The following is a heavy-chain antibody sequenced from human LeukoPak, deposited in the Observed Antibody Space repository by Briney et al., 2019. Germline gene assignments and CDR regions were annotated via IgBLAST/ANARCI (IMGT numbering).Heavy chain of an antibody. CDR3: ARNYDFWSYMDV. CDR1: GYTFTSYG. Sequence: ASVKVSCKASGYTFTSYGISWVRQAPGQGLEWMGWISAYNGNTNYAQKLQGRVTMTTDTSTSTAYMELRSLRSEDTAVYYCARNYDFWSYMDVWGKGTTVTVSS. V-gene: IGHV1-18*01. J-gene: IGHJ6*03. CDR2: ISAYNGNT. D-gene: IGHD3-3*01.